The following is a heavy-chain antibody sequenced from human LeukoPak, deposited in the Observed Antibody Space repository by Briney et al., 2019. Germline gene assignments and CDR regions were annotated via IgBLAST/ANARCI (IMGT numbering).Heavy chain of an antibody. CDR3: ARDGGEWEQDY. D-gene: IGHD1-26*01. CDR2: ISSSSSYI. V-gene: IGHV3-21*01. Sequence: PGGSLRLSCAATGFTFSSYRMNWVRQAPGKGLEWVSSISSSSSYIYYADSVKGRFTISRDNAKNSLYLQMNSLRAEDTAVYYCARDGGEWEQDYWGQGTLVTVSS. CDR1: GFTFSSYR. J-gene: IGHJ4*02.